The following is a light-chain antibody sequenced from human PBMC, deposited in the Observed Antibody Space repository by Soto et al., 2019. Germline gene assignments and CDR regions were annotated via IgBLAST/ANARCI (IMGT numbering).Light chain of an antibody. Sequence: EIVLTQSPGTLSLSPGERATLSCRASQSVRSSYLAWYQQKPGQAPRLLIYGASSMTTGIPDRFSGSGSGTDFTLTISRLEPEDFAVYYCQHYGSSALFGPGTKVDIK. CDR1: QSVRSSY. V-gene: IGKV3-20*01. CDR3: QHYGSSAL. CDR2: GAS. J-gene: IGKJ3*01.